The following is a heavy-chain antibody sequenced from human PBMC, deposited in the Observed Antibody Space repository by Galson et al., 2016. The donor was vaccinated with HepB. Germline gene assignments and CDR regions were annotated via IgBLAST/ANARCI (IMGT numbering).Heavy chain of an antibody. V-gene: IGHV3-48*02. Sequence: SLRLSCAASGFSFSSYNMDWVRRAPGKGLEWDSYTSRTGETFYYADSVKGRFTISRDNAKNLLYLQMNSLRDEDTAVYYCARDRRHNYAFFDSWGQGTPITVSS. CDR3: ARDRRHNYAFFDS. D-gene: IGHD3-16*01. CDR2: TSRTGETF. J-gene: IGHJ4*02. CDR1: GFSFSSYN.